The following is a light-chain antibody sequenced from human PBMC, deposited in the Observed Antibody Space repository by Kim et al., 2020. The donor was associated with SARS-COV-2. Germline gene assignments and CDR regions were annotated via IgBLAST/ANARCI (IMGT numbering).Light chain of an antibody. CDR3: AAWDDSVNGVV. J-gene: IGLJ2*01. CDR2: RSS. Sequence: GPRVTICISGSRYNVGGNSVAWYQQLPRQAPILLISRSSQRPSGVPDRFSGSKSGNTATLAISGTQAEDEADYYCAAWDDSVNGVVFGGGTQLTVL. CDR1: RYNVGGNS. V-gene: IGLV1-44*01.